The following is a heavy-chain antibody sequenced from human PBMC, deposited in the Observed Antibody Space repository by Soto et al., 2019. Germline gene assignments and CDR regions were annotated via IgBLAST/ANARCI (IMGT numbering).Heavy chain of an antibody. J-gene: IGHJ5*02. CDR2: IIPIFGTA. CDR1: GGTFSSYA. Sequence: GASVKVSCKASGGTFSSYAISWVRQAPGQGLEWMGGIIPIFGTANYAQKFQSRVTITADESTSTAYMELSSLRSEDTAVYYCARTATTFYWFDPWGQGTLVTVSS. D-gene: IGHD1-26*01. CDR3: ARTATTFYWFDP. V-gene: IGHV1-69*13.